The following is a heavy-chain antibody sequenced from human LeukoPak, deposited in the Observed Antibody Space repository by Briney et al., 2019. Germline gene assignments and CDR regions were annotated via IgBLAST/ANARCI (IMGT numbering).Heavy chain of an antibody. CDR3: AREGLGATCAFDI. CDR1: GGSISSYY. V-gene: IGHV4-59*01. D-gene: IGHD1-26*01. Sequence: PSETLSLTCTVSGGSISSYYWSWIRQPPGKGLEWIGYIYYSGSTNYNPSLKSRVTISVDTSKNQFSLKLSSVTAADTAVYYCAREGLGATCAFDIWGQGTMVTVSS. J-gene: IGHJ3*02. CDR2: IYYSGST.